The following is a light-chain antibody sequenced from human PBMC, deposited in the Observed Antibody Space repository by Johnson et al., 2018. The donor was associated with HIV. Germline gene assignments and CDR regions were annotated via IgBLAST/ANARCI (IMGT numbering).Light chain of an antibody. CDR1: SSNIGNNY. CDR2: ENS. Sequence: QSVLTQPPSASAAPGQKVPISCSGSSSNIGNNYVSWYQQFPGTAPKLLIYENSKRPSGIPDRFSGSKSGTSATLDITGLHTGDEADYYCGTWDNSLSAHFVFGSGTKITVL. CDR3: GTWDNSLSAHFV. J-gene: IGLJ1*01. V-gene: IGLV1-51*02.